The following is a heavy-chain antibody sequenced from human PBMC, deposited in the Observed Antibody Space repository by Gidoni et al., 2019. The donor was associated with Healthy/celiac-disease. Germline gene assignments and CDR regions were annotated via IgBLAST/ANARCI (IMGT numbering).Heavy chain of an antibody. J-gene: IGHJ4*02. CDR1: GYTFTGYY. Sequence: VQLVQSGAELKKPGASVKVSCKASGYTFTGYYMHWVRQAPGQGLEWMGWINPNSGGTKYAQNFQGRGTMTRDTSISTAYMELSRLRSDDTAVYYCARGDYGDYLEYFDYWGQGTLVTVSS. CDR3: ARGDYGDYLEYFDY. CDR2: INPNSGGT. V-gene: IGHV1-2*02. D-gene: IGHD4-17*01.